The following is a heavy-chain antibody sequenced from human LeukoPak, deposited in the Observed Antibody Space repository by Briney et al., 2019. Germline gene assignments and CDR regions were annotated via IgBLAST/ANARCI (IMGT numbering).Heavy chain of an antibody. CDR1: GFTFSSYG. V-gene: IGHV3-30*02. Sequence: PGGSLRLSCAASGFTFSSYGMHWVRQAPGKGLEWVAFIRNDGSTKFYADSVKGRFTISRDNSENTLYLQMNSLRAEDTAVYYCARDGDGRGEDFDYWGQGILVTVSS. CDR2: IRNDGSTK. CDR3: ARDGDGRGEDFDY. J-gene: IGHJ4*02. D-gene: IGHD4-17*01.